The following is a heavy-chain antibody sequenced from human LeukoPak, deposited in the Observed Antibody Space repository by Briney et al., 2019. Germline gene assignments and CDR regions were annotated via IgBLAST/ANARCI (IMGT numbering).Heavy chain of an antibody. CDR3: ARDLYYYDSSGYYYSAFDI. V-gene: IGHV3-21*01. CDR2: ISSSSSYI. Sequence: PGGSLRLSCVASGFTFSSYSMNWVRQAPGKGLEWVSSISSSSSYIYYADSVKGRFTISRDNAKNSLYLQMNSLRAEDTAVYYCARDLYYYDSSGYYYSAFDIWGQGTMVTVSS. J-gene: IGHJ3*02. CDR1: GFTFSSYS. D-gene: IGHD3-22*01.